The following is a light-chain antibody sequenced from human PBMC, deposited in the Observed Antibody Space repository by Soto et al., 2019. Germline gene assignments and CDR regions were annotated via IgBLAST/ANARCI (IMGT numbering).Light chain of an antibody. CDR3: QQYNAYPWT. J-gene: IGKJ1*01. V-gene: IGKV1-5*03. Sequence: DIQMTQSPSTLSASVGDRVTITCRASQSMSSWLAWYQKKPGKAPNLLIYKASSLVSGVPSRFSGSGSGTEFTLTISSLQHDDFASYYCQQYNAYPWTFGQGTKVEIK. CDR2: KAS. CDR1: QSMSSW.